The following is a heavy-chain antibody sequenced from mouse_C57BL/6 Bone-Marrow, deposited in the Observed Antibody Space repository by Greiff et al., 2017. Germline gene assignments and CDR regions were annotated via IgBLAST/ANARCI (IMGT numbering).Heavy chain of an antibody. CDR2: IYPRSGNT. Sequence: QVHVKQSGAELARPGASVKLSCKASGYTFTSYGISWVKQRTGQGLEWIGEIYPRSGNTYYNEKFKGKATLTADKSSSTAYMELRSLTSEDSAVYFCARAGDDGGCDYWGQGTTLTVSA. V-gene: IGHV1-81*01. D-gene: IGHD2-2*01. CDR3: ARAGDDGGCDY. J-gene: IGHJ2*01. CDR1: GYTFTSYG.